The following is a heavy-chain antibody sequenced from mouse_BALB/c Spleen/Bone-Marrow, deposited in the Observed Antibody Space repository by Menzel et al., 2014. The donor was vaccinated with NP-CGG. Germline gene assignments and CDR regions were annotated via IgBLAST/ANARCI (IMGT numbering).Heavy chain of an antibody. CDR2: INPDSSTI. CDR1: GFDFSGFW. V-gene: IGHV4-1*02. D-gene: IGHD2-3*01. J-gene: IGHJ3*01. CDR3: ARLGYYGGFAY. Sequence: DVKLVESGGGLVQPGGSLKLSCAASGFDFSGFWMGWVRQAPGKGLEWIGEINPDSSTINHTPSLKDRFIISRDNAKNTLYLRMSKVRSEDTALYYCARLGYYGGFAYWGQGTLVTVSA.